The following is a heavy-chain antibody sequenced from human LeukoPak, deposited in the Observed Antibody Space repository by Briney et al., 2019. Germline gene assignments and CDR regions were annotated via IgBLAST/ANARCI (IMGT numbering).Heavy chain of an antibody. CDR2: IIPIFGTA. J-gene: IGHJ6*03. CDR3: AAGTGDRYYYYYMDV. D-gene: IGHD7-27*01. CDR1: GGTFSSYA. V-gene: IGHV1-69*05. Sequence: ASVKVSCKASGGTFSSYAISWVRQAPGQGLEWMGGIIPIFGTANYAQKFQGRVTITTDESTSTAYMELSSLRSEDTAVYYCAAGTGDRYYYYYMDVWGKGTMVTVSS.